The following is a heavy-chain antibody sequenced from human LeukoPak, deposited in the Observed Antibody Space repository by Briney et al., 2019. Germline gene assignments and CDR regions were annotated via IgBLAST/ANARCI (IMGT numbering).Heavy chain of an antibody. J-gene: IGHJ3*02. D-gene: IGHD3-22*01. CDR2: IRYDGSNK. CDR3: ARGAFYYDSSGYSYAFDI. Sequence: GGSLRLSCAASGFTFSSYGMHWVRQAPGKGLEWVAFIRYDGSNKYYADSVKGRFTISRDNSKNTLYLQMNSLRAEDTAVYYCARGAFYYDSSGYSYAFDIWGQGTMVTVSS. CDR1: GFTFSSYG. V-gene: IGHV3-30*02.